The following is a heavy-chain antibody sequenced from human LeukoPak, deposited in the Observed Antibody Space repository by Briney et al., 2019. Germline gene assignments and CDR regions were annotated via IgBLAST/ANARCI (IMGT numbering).Heavy chain of an antibody. CDR2: IHTSGST. V-gene: IGHV4-61*02. D-gene: IGHD2-2*01. CDR1: GGSISSGNFYY. CDR3: ARVDCISTSCPADY. Sequence: SETLSLTCTVSGGSISSGNFYYWSWIRQPAGKGLEWIGRIHTSGSTSSNPSLKSRVTISVDTSRNQFSLKLSSVTAADTAIYYCARVDCISTSCPADYWGQGTLVTVSS. J-gene: IGHJ4*02.